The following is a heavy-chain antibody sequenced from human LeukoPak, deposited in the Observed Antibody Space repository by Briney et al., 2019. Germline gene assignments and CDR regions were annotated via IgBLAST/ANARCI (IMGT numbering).Heavy chain of an antibody. CDR3: ARERTYYFDY. Sequence: SETLSLTCTVSGGSISSYYWSWIRQPPGKGLEWIGYFYYSGSTNYNPSLKSRVSISIDTSKNQFSLKLSSMTAADTAVYYCARERTYYFDYWGQGTQVTVSS. CDR1: GGSISSYY. CDR2: FYYSGST. J-gene: IGHJ4*02. V-gene: IGHV4-59*12.